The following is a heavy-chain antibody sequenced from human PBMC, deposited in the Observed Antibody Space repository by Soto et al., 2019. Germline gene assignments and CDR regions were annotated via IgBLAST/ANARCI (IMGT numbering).Heavy chain of an antibody. CDR2: IIPILGIA. CDR3: ARDTNYDSSGYYYFDY. CDR1: GGTFSSYT. J-gene: IGHJ4*02. D-gene: IGHD3-22*01. Sequence: QVQLVQSGAEVKKPGSSVKVSCKASGGTFSSYTISWVRQAPGQGLEWMGRIIPILGIANYAQKFQGRVTITADKSTSTAYMELSSLRSEDTALYYCARDTNYDSSGYYYFDYWGQRTVVTVSS. V-gene: IGHV1-69*08.